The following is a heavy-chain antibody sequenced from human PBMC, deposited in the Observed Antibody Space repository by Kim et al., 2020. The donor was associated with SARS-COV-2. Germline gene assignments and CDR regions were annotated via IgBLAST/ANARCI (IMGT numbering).Heavy chain of an antibody. CDR1: GFTFSSYA. CDR3: AKVTTITAPFYDY. V-gene: IGHV3-23*01. D-gene: IGHD4-4*01. CDR2: ISASGGDT. J-gene: IGHJ4*02. Sequence: GGSLRLSCAASGFTFSSYALSWVRQAPGKGLEWVSCISASGGDTYYADSVQGRFTISRDNSKNALNLEMNSLRAEDTALYYCAKVTTITAPFYDYWGQGTLVTVSS.